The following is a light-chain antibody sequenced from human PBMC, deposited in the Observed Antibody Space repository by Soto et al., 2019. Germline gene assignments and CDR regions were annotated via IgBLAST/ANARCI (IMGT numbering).Light chain of an antibody. V-gene: IGLV2-14*01. CDR3: GSLTTNRSWV. CDR1: SSDFGDDKY. Sequence: QSALTQPASVSGSPGQSITMSCTGSSSDFGDDKYVTWYQQQPGKGPNLLIYGVSKRPSGVSNRFSGSKSGNTASLTISGLQVEDEADYICGSLTTNRSWVFGGGTKLTVL. CDR2: GVS. J-gene: IGLJ3*02.